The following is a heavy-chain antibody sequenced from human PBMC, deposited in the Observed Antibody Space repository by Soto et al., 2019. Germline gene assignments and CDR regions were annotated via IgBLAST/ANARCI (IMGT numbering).Heavy chain of an antibody. Sequence: GGSLRLSCAASGFTFDDYAMHWVRQAPGKGLEWVAGVSCDGSRIDYADSVKGRFTISRDNSKNTLYLQMNSLRVEDTAVYYCAKGERYCSGGSCLSGDYWGQGTLVTVSS. CDR1: GFTFDDYA. CDR3: AKGERYCSGGSCLSGDY. V-gene: IGHV3-9*01. D-gene: IGHD2-15*01. J-gene: IGHJ4*02. CDR2: VSCDGSRI.